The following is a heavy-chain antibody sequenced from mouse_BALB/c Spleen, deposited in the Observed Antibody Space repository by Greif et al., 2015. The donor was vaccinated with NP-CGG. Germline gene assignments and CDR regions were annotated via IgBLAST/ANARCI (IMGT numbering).Heavy chain of an antibody. CDR2: SRNKANDYTT. CDR1: GFTLSDFY. CDR3: ARDADGNYDWFAY. Sequence: EVQLQESGGGLVQPGGSLRISCATSGFTLSDFYLEWVRQPPGKRLEWIAASRNKANDYTTEYSASVQGRFIVSRDTSQSILYLQMNALRAEDTAIYYCARDADGNYDWFAYWGQGTLVPVSA. V-gene: IGHV7-1*02. D-gene: IGHD2-1*01. J-gene: IGHJ3*01.